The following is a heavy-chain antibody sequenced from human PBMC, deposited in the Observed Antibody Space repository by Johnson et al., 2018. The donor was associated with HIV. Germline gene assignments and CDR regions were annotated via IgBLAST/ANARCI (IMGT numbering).Heavy chain of an antibody. Sequence: VQLVESGGGVVQPGRSLRLSCAASGFTFSSYGMHWVRQAPGKGLEWVSAISGSGGSTYYADSVKGRFTIPRDNSKNTLYLQMNSLRTEVTAVYPCLGRDIVLVPPACGYDGFDTWGQGTMVTVSS. CDR1: GFTFSSYG. CDR2: ISGSGGST. D-gene: IGHD2-8*02. CDR3: LGRDIVLVPPACGYDGFDT. V-gene: IGHV3-23*04. J-gene: IGHJ3*02.